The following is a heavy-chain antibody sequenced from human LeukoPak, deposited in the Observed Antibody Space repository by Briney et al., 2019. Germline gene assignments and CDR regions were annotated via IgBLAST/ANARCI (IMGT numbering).Heavy chain of an antibody. CDR2: ISGSGGST. Sequence: PGGSLRLSCAASGFTFSSYAMSWVRQAPGKGLEWVSGISGSGGSTYYADSVKGRFTISRDNSKNTVYLQMNSLRAEDTAVYYCARDADYLYAFDIWGQGTMVTVSS. CDR3: ARDADYLYAFDI. CDR1: GFTFSSYA. V-gene: IGHV3-23*01. J-gene: IGHJ3*02. D-gene: IGHD2/OR15-2a*01.